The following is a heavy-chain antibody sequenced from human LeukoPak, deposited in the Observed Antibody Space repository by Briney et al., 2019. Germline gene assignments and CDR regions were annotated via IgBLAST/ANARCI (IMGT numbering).Heavy chain of an antibody. V-gene: IGHV4-30-2*01. Sequence: SETLSLTCAVSGGSISSGGYSWSWIRQPPGKGLEWIGYIYHSGSTYYNPSLKSRVTISVDRSKNQFSLKLSSVTAADTAVYYCATSCTSCFYYFDYWGQGTLVTVSS. CDR2: IYHSGST. J-gene: IGHJ4*02. CDR1: GGSISSGGYS. D-gene: IGHD2-2*01. CDR3: ATSCTSCFYYFDY.